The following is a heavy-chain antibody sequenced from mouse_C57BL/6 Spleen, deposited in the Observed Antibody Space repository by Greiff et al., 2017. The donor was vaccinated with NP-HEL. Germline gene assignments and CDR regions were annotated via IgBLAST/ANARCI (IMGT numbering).Heavy chain of an antibody. J-gene: IGHJ4*01. CDR2: ISSGSSTI. Sequence: EVKLMESGGGLVKPGGSLKLSCAASGFTFSDYGMHWVRQAPEKGLEWVAYISSGSSTIYYADTVKGRFTISRDNAKNTLFLQMTSLRSEDTAMYYCARSLLHAMDYWGQGTSVTVSS. D-gene: IGHD2-10*01. CDR1: GFTFSDYG. V-gene: IGHV5-17*01. CDR3: ARSLLHAMDY.